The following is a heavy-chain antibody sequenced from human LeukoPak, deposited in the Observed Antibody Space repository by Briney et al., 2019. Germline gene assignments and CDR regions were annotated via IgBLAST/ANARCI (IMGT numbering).Heavy chain of an antibody. V-gene: IGHV3-64*01. J-gene: IGHJ4*02. CDR3: ARGVNTMVRGVTYYFDY. CDR1: GFTFSSYA. CDR2: VSSNGGST. D-gene: IGHD3-10*01. Sequence: GGSLRLSCAASGFTFSSYAMHWVRQAPGKGLEYVSAVSSNGGSTYYANSVKGRFTISRDNSKNTLYLQMGSLRAEDMAVYYCARGVNTMVRGVTYYFDYWGQGTLVTVSS.